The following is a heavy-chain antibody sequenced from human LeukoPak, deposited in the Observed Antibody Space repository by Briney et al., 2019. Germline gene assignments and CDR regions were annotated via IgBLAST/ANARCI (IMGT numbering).Heavy chain of an antibody. J-gene: IGHJ6*02. Sequence: PGRSLRLSCAASGFTFSSYGMHWVRQAPGKGLEWVAVISYDGSNTYYADSVKGRFTISRDNSKNTLYLQMNSLRAEDTAVYYCARGHCSTTHCSIYYGLDVWGQGTTVTVSS. V-gene: IGHV3-30*03. CDR3: ARGHCSTTHCSIYYGLDV. CDR2: ISYDGSNT. D-gene: IGHD2-2*01. CDR1: GFTFSSYG.